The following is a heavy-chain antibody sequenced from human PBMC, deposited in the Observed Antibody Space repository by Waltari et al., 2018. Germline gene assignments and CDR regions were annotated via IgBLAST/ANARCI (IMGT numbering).Heavy chain of an antibody. D-gene: IGHD3-3*01. CDR3: ARRKGLEWLSDYYYGMDV. CDR2: IYPGDADT. V-gene: IGHV5-51*01. J-gene: IGHJ6*02. Sequence: EVQLVQSGAEVKKPGESLKISCKGSGYSFTSYWIGWVRQMPGKGLEGMGSIYPGDADTRSSPAFQGQVTTSAAKSISTAYLQWSSLKASDTAMYYCARRKGLEWLSDYYYGMDVWGQGTTVTVSS. CDR1: GYSFTSYW.